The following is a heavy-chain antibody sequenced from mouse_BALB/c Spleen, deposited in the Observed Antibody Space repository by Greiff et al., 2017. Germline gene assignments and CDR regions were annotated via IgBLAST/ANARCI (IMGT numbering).Heavy chain of an antibody. V-gene: IGHV2-2*02. Sequence: VQLQESGPGLVQPSQSLSITCTVSGFSLTSYGVHWVRQSPGKGLEWLGVIWSGGSTDYNAAFISRLSISKDNSKSQVFFKMNSLQANDTAIYYCARKKYGNPAWFAYWGQGTLVTVSA. CDR3: ARKKYGNPAWFAY. CDR2: IWSGGST. J-gene: IGHJ3*01. CDR1: GFSLTSYG. D-gene: IGHD2-10*02.